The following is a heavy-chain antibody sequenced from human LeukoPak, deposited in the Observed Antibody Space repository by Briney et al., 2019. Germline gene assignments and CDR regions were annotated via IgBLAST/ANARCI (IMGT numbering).Heavy chain of an antibody. D-gene: IGHD3-9*01. CDR3: ARDPRMYYDILTGYSWFDP. J-gene: IGHJ5*02. V-gene: IGHV1-2*02. CDR2: INPNSGGT. CDR1: GYTFTGYY. Sequence: ASVKVSCKTSGYTFTGYYMHWVRQAPGQGLEWMGWINPNSGGTNYAQKFQGRVTMTRDTSTSTVYMELSSLRSEDTAVYYCARDPRMYYDILTGYSWFDPWGQGTLVTVSS.